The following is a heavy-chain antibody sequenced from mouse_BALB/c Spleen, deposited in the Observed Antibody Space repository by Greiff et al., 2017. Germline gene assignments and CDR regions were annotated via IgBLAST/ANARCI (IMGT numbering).Heavy chain of an antibody. CDR2: ISSGGST. CDR1: GFTFSSYA. V-gene: IGHV5-6-5*01. J-gene: IGHJ2*01. CDR3: ARDWGGDY. Sequence: EVMLVESGGGLVKPGGSLKLSCAASGFTFSSYAMSWVRQTPEKRLEWVASISSGGSTYYPDSVKGRFTISRDNSQSILYLQMNTLRAEDSATYYCARDWGGDYWGQGTTLTVSS.